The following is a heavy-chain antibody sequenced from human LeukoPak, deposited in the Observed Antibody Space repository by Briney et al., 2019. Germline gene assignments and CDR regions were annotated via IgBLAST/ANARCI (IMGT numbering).Heavy chain of an antibody. V-gene: IGHV1-8*01. J-gene: IGHJ4*02. CDR3: ARNVAYDYVWGSYRLKPGV. CDR2: MNPNSGNT. CDR1: GYTFTSYD. Sequence: ASVKVSCKASGYTFTSYDIDWVRQATGQGLEWMGWMNPNSGNTGYAQKFQGRVTMTRNTSISTAYMELSSLRSEDTAVYYCARNVAYDYVWGSYRLKPGVWGQRTLVTVSS. D-gene: IGHD3-16*02.